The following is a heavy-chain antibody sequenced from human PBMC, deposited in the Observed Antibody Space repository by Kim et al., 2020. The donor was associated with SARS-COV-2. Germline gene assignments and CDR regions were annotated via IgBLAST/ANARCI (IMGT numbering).Heavy chain of an antibody. D-gene: IGHD3-10*01. V-gene: IGHV5-51*01. Sequence: GESLKISCKGSGYTFTSYWIVWVRQMPGKGLEWMGIIFPSDSDTRYSPSFEGQVTIPADKSFSTAYLQWSSLKASDTAMYYCARLWLGQFDYWGQGALVTVSS. J-gene: IGHJ4*02. CDR1: GYTFTSYW. CDR2: IFPSDSDT. CDR3: ARLWLGQFDY.